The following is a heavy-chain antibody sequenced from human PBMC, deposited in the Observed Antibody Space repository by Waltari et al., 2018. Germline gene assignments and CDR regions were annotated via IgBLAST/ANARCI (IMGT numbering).Heavy chain of an antibody. CDR1: GGSISSGAYY. CDR2: IYYSGST. D-gene: IGHD3-10*01. V-gene: IGHV4-30-4*08. J-gene: IGHJ2*01. CDR3: ARWRDGDWYFDL. Sequence: QVQLQESGPGLVKPSQTLSLTRTVSGGSISSGAYYWSCIRQPPGKGLEWIGYIYYSGSTYYNPSLKSRVTISVDTSKNQFSLKLSSVTAADTAVYYCARWRDGDWYFDLWGRGTLVTVSS.